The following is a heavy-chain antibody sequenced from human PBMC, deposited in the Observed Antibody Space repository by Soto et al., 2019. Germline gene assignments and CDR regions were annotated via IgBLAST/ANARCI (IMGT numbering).Heavy chain of an antibody. CDR3: ARDIRYCSGGSCYYYYYGMDV. J-gene: IGHJ6*02. Sequence: ASVKVSCKASGYTFTGYYMHWVRQAPGQGLEWMGWINPNSGGTNYAQKFQGWVTMTRDTSISTAYMELSRLRSDDTAVYYCARDIRYCSGGSCYYYYYGMDVWGQGTTVTVSS. CDR2: INPNSGGT. V-gene: IGHV1-2*04. CDR1: GYTFTGYY. D-gene: IGHD2-15*01.